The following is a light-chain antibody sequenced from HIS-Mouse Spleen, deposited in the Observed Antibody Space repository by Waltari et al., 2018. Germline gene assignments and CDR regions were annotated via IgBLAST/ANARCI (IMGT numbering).Light chain of an antibody. J-gene: IGLJ3*02. CDR3: CSYAGSSTFVV. Sequence: QSALTQPASVSGSPGQSITISCTGTSSDVGSYNLVPWYQQHPGKAPKRMIYEGSKRPSGVSNRFSGSKSGNTASLTISGLQAEDEADYYCCSYAGSSTFVVFGGGTKLTVL. CDR2: EGS. CDR1: SSDVGSYNL. V-gene: IGLV2-23*03.